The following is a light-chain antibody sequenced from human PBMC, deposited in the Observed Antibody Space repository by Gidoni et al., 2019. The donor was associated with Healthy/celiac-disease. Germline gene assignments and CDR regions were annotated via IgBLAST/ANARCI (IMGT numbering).Light chain of an antibody. V-gene: IGKV1-39*01. CDR1: QSISSY. J-gene: IGKJ2*01. CDR2: AAS. CDR3: QKSYSTPYT. Sequence: DIQMTQSPSSLSASVGDRVTITCRASQSISSYLNWYQQKPGKAPKLLIYAASSLQSGVPSRFSGSGSGTDFTLTISSLQPEEFETYYCQKSYSTPYTFGQGTKLEIK.